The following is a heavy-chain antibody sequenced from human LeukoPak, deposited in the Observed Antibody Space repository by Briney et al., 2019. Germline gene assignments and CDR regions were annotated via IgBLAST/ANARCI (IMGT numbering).Heavy chain of an antibody. J-gene: IGHJ5*02. CDR1: GFTFDDYA. Sequence: PGGSLRLSCAASGFTFDDYAMHWVRQAPGKGLEWVSGISWNSGSIGYADSVKGRFTISRDNAKNSLYLQMNSLRAEDTALYYCAKDYGSGSSGYNWFDPWGQGTLVTVSS. V-gene: IGHV3-9*01. CDR2: ISWNSGSI. CDR3: AKDYGSGSSGYNWFDP. D-gene: IGHD3-10*01.